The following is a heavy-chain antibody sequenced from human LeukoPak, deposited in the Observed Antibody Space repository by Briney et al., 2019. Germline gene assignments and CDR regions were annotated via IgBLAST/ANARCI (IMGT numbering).Heavy chain of an antibody. V-gene: IGHV1-69*06. CDR3: ARVDILTGYYHFDY. Sequence: SVKVSCKASGGTFSSYAISWVRQAPGQGLEWMGGIIPIFGTANYAQKFQARVTITADKSTSTAYMELSSLRSEDTAVYYCARVDILTGYYHFDYWGQGTLVTVSS. CDR1: GGTFSSYA. D-gene: IGHD3-9*01. CDR2: IIPIFGTA. J-gene: IGHJ4*02.